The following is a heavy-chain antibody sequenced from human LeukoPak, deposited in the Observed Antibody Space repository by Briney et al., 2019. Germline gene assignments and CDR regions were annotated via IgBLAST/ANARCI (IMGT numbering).Heavy chain of an antibody. J-gene: IGHJ4*02. CDR1: GYTFTSNH. D-gene: IGHD6-6*01. CDR3: AKIAARDTGEGY. V-gene: IGHV1-46*01. CDR2: INPSGDST. Sequence: GASVKVSCKASGYTFTSNHIYWVRQAPGQGLEWMGVINPSGDSTSHAPNFQGRVTVTRDTSTSTVYMELSSLRSEDTAIYYCAKIAARDTGEGYWGQGTLVTVSS.